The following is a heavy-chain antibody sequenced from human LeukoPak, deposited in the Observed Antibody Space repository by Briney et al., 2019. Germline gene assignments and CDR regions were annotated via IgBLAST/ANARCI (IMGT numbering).Heavy chain of an antibody. CDR2: IRYDGSNK. CDR1: GFTFSSYG. V-gene: IGHV3-30*02. J-gene: IGHJ4*02. CDR3: AKDSSYYYDSSGYPDYFDY. D-gene: IGHD3-22*01. Sequence: PGGSLRLPCAASGFTFSSYGMHWVRQAPGKGLEWVAFIRYDGSNKYYADSVKGRFTISRDNSKNTLYLQMNSLRAEDTAVYYCAKDSSYYYDSSGYPDYFDYWGQGTLVTVSS.